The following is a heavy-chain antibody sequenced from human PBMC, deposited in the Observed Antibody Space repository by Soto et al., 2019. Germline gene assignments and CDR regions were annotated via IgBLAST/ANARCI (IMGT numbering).Heavy chain of an antibody. D-gene: IGHD6-13*01. CDR2: TSYDGKNK. J-gene: IGHJ4*02. V-gene: IGHV3-30*04. CDR1: GFTFSNFV. Sequence: LRLSCAASGFTFSNFVMHWVRQAPGKGLEWVAATSYDGKNKDHADSVKGRFTISRDNSKNTLYLQMNSLRHEDTAVYFCARERAIAATGIFYYWGQGTLVTVSS. CDR3: ARERAIAATGIFYY.